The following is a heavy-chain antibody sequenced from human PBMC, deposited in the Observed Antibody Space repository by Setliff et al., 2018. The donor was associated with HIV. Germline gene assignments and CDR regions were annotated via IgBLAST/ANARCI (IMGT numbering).Heavy chain of an antibody. CDR3: GKDVSYSSGDGADY. CDR2: IRSKAYDGTA. Sequence: PGGSLRLSCTASGFMFGDYLINWFRQAPGKGLEWVGFIRSKAYDGTAEYAASVKGRFTISRDDSKSIAYLQMNSLISDDTAMYYCGKDVSYSSGDGADYWGQGTLVTVSS. CDR1: GFMFGDYL. D-gene: IGHD3-22*01. V-gene: IGHV3-49*03. J-gene: IGHJ4*02.